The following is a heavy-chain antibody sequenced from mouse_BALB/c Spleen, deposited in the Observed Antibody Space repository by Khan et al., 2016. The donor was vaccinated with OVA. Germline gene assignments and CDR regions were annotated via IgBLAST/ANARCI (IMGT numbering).Heavy chain of an antibody. J-gene: IGHJ4*01. CDR3: VVVGWLRDYAMDY. Sequence: QVTLKESGPGILQPSQTLSLTCSFSGFSLSSSGMGVGWIRQPSGKGLEWLARIWWDDDKRYNPALKSRLTISKDTSSNQDFLKIARMDTADSATYYCVVVGWLRDYAMDYWGQGISVTVSS. V-gene: IGHV8-8*01. D-gene: IGHD2-2*01. CDR2: IWWDDDK. CDR1: GFSLSSSGMG.